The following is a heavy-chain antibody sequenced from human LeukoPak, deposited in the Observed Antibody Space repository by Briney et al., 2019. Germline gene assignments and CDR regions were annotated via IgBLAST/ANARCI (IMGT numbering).Heavy chain of an antibody. Sequence: PGGSLRLSCAASGFTFSSYSMNWVRQAPGKGLEWVSPISSSSSYIYYADSVKGRFTISRDNAKNSLYLQMNSLRAEDTAVYYCARDREEYCSSTSCYVGEDFFDYWGQGTLVTVSS. J-gene: IGHJ4*02. CDR3: ARDREEYCSSTSCYVGEDFFDY. CDR1: GFTFSSYS. D-gene: IGHD2-2*01. V-gene: IGHV3-21*01. CDR2: ISSSSSYI.